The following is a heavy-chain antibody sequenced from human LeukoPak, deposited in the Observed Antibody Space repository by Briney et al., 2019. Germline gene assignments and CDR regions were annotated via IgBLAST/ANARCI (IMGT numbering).Heavy chain of an antibody. Sequence: GGSLRLSCAASGFTFSSYSMNWVRQAPGKGLEWVSSISSSSSYIYYADSVKGRFTISRDNSKNTLYLQMNSLRAEDTAVYYCTKTTVSNGWYYFDYWGQGTLVTVSS. CDR3: TKTTVSNGWYYFDY. CDR1: GFTFSSYS. CDR2: ISSSSSYI. D-gene: IGHD6-19*01. J-gene: IGHJ4*02. V-gene: IGHV3-21*04.